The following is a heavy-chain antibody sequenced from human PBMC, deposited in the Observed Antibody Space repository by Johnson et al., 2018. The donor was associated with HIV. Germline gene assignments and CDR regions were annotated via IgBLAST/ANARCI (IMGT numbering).Heavy chain of an antibody. CDR3: ARDYRGALDI. CDR2: ISSSGSSR. V-gene: IGHV3-11*01. Sequence: QVQLVESGGGLVQPGRSLRLSCAASGLTFSDYYISWIRQATGKGLEWVSYISSSGSSRYYADSVKGRFTITRDNVKNSLYMQMNSLRVEDTAVYFCARDYRGALDIWGQGTMVTVSS. D-gene: IGHD4-11*01. CDR1: GLTFSDYY. J-gene: IGHJ3*02.